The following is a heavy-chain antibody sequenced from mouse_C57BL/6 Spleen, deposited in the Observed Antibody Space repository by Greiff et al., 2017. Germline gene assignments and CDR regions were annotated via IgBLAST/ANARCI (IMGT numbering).Heavy chain of an antibody. J-gene: IGHJ3*01. CDR1: GYSFTGYY. Sequence: VQLQQPGPELVKPGASVKISCKASGYSFTGYYMNWVKQSPEKSLEWIGEINPSTGGTTYNQKFKAKATLTVDKSSSTAYMQLKSLTSEDSAVYYCARSGMNDGYSAWFAYWGQGTLVTVSA. CDR2: INPSTGGT. D-gene: IGHD2-3*01. CDR3: ARSGMNDGYSAWFAY. V-gene: IGHV1-42*01.